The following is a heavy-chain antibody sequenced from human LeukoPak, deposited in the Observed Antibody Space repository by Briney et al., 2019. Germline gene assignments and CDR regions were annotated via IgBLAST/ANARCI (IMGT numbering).Heavy chain of an antibody. J-gene: IGHJ4*02. Sequence: GGSLRLSCAASGFTVSSNYMSWVRQAPGKGLEWVSVIYSGGSTYYADSVKGRFTISRDNSKNTLYLQMNSLRAEDTAVYYCASNNDYAPDYFDYWGQGTLVTVSS. D-gene: IGHD4-17*01. V-gene: IGHV3-53*01. CDR3: ASNNDYAPDYFDY. CDR1: GFTVSSNY. CDR2: IYSGGST.